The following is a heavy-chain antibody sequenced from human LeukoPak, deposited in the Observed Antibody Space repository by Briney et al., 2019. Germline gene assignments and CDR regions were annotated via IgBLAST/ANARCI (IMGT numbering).Heavy chain of an antibody. D-gene: IGHD2-2*01. CDR1: GGSISSYY. V-gene: IGHV4-59*01. Sequence: PSETLSLTCTVSGGSISSYYWSWIRQPPGKGLEWIGYIYYSGSTNYNPSLKSRVTISVDTSKNQFSLKLSSVTAADTAVYYCARVPLYCSSTSCYPTFDYWGQGTLVTVSS. CDR3: ARVPLYCSSTSCYPTFDY. J-gene: IGHJ4*02. CDR2: IYYSGST.